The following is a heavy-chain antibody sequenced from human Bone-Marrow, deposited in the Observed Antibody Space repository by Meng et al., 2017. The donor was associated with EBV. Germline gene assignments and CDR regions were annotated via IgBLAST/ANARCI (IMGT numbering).Heavy chain of an antibody. J-gene: IGHJ5*02. Sequence: QLVQSGGEVQKPWSSVQVAGKASGGTFSSYALSWVRQAPGQGLEWMGGIFPIFGTANYAQKFQGRVTITADESTSTAYMELSSLRSEDTAVYYCARDCSGSYNNWFDPWGQGTLVTVSS. CDR1: GGTFSSYA. V-gene: IGHV1-69*01. CDR2: IFPIFGTA. D-gene: IGHD1-26*01. CDR3: ARDCSGSYNNWFDP.